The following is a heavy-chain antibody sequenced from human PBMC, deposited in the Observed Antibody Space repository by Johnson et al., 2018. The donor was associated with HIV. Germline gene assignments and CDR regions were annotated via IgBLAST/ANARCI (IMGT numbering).Heavy chain of an antibody. CDR2: ISSSGSLI. Sequence: VQLVESGGGLIQPGGSLRLSCAVSGFIVSSNYKSWVRQAPGKGLEWLSYISSSGSLIYYSDSVKGRFTISRDNSKNTLYLQMNSLRAEDTAVYRCAKGFRVGATDAFDIWGQGKMVTVSS. J-gene: IGHJ3*02. V-gene: IGHV3-66*03. CDR1: GFIVSSNY. D-gene: IGHD1-26*01. CDR3: AKGFRVGATDAFDI.